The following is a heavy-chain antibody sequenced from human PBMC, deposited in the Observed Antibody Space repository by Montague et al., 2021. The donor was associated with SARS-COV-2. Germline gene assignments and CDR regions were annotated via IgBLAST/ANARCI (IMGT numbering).Heavy chain of an antibody. CDR2: INYSGST. J-gene: IGHJ3*02. D-gene: IGHD3-22*01. V-gene: IGHV4-31*03. CDR1: GGSISSGGYY. Sequence: TLSLTCTVSGGSISSGGYYWSWIRQHPGKGLEWIGYINYSGSTYYNPSLKSRVTISVDTSKNQFSLKLSSVTAADTAVYYCARVQGITAIVVVIGAFDIWGQGTMVTVSS. CDR3: ARVQGITAIVVVIGAFDI.